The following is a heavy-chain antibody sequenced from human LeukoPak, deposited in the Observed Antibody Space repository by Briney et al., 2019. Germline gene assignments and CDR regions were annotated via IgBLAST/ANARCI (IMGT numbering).Heavy chain of an antibody. CDR2: ISYDGSNQ. V-gene: IGHV3-30*18. Sequence: GGSLRLSCEASGFTFSGYGMHWVRQAPGKGLEWVAGISYDGSNQYYTDSVKGRFTISRDNSKNTLYLQMNSLRPEDTAVYYCAKPRGGDSWAFDFWGQGTMVTVSS. D-gene: IGHD2-21*02. J-gene: IGHJ3*01. CDR3: AKPRGGDSWAFDF. CDR1: GFTFSGYG.